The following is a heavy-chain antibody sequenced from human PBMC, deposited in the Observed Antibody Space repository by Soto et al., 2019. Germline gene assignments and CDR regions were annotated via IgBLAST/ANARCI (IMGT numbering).Heavy chain of an antibody. Sequence: SLTCTVSGGSISSGGYYWSWIRQHPGKGLEWIGYIYYSGSTYYNPSLKSRVTISVDTSKNQFSLKLSSVTAADTAVYYCARDYYDSSGSPYYWGQGTLVTVSS. D-gene: IGHD3-22*01. CDR3: ARDYYDSSGSPYY. CDR1: GGSISSGGYY. J-gene: IGHJ4*02. V-gene: IGHV4-31*03. CDR2: IYYSGST.